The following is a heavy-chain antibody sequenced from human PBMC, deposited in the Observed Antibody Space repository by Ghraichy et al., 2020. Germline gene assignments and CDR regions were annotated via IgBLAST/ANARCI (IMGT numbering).Heavy chain of an antibody. D-gene: IGHD6-13*01. CDR2: ISGSAGTT. V-gene: IGHV3-23*01. J-gene: IGHJ4*02. CDR3: AKRLGGSSTWYYFDY. CDR1: GFTFSTYA. Sequence: GGSLRLSCAASGFTFSTYAMTWVRQAPGKGLEWVSVISGSAGTTYYADSVKGRFTISRDNSKNTLYLQMNSLRAEDTAVYYCAKRLGGSSTWYYFDYWGQGTLVTVSS.